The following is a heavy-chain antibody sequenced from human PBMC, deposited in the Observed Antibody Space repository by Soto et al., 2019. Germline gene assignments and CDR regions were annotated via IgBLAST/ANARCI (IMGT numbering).Heavy chain of an antibody. J-gene: IGHJ6*02. V-gene: IGHV1-69*13. CDR1: AGTVSSYA. CDR2: IIPIFGTA. CDR3: ASTRTTVRSYYGMDV. D-gene: IGHD4-17*01. Sequence: SVKVYCKASAGTVSSYAIGGVRQAPGQGLEWMGGIIPIFGTANYAQKFQGRVTITADESTSTAYMELSSLRSEDTAVYYCASTRTTVRSYYGMDVWGQGTTVTVSS.